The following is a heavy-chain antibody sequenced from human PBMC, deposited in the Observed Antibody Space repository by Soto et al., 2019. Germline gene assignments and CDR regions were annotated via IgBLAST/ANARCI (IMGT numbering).Heavy chain of an antibody. D-gene: IGHD5-18*01. V-gene: IGHV4-30-4*01. CDR3: AREDLQLWLSGCYYGMDV. J-gene: IGHJ6*02. Sequence: SETLSLTCTVSGGSISSGDYYWSWIRQPPGKGLEWIGYIYYSGSTYYNPSLKSRVTISVDTSKSQFSLKLSSVTAADTAVYYCAREDLQLWLSGCYYGMDVWGQGTTVTVSS. CDR1: GGSISSGDYY. CDR2: IYYSGST.